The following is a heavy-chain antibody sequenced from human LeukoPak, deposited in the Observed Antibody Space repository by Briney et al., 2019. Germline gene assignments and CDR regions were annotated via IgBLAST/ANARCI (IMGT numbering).Heavy chain of an antibody. D-gene: IGHD6-19*01. CDR3: AKDVVPDSGWDLDY. Sequence: GGSLRLACAASGFTFSTYSMTWVRQGPGKGLEWVSSIYPSGDSTFYADSVKGRFTISRDNSKNTLYLQMSSLRTEDTAIYYCAKDVVPDSGWDLDYWGQGTLVTVSS. J-gene: IGHJ4*02. V-gene: IGHV3-23*01. CDR2: IYPSGDST. CDR1: GFTFSTYS.